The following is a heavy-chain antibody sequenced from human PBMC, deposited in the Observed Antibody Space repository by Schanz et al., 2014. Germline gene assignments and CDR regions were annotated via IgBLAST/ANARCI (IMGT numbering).Heavy chain of an antibody. CDR3: ARAHGNNWYGKGLDY. D-gene: IGHD1-1*01. CDR2: MSYDGSIK. Sequence: QVQLVESGGGVVQPGRSLRLSCAASGFTFSSYGMHWVRQAPGKGLEWVAAMSYDGSIKYYGDSVKGRFTISRDNSKNTRYLQMNSLRADDTAVYFCARAHGNNWYGKGLDYWGQGTQVTVSS. V-gene: IGHV3-33*01. J-gene: IGHJ4*02. CDR1: GFTFSSYG.